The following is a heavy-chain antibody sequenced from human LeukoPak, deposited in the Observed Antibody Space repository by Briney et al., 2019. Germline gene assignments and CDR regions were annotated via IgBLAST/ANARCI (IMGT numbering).Heavy chain of an antibody. CDR2: INWNGGST. V-gene: IGHV3-20*01. Sequence: GGSLRLSCAASGFTFDDYGMSWVRQAPGKGLEWVSGINWNGGSTGYADSVKGRFTISRDNAKNSLYLQMNSPRAEDTALYHCARAEDCSSTSCYSASNYYYGVDVWGQGTTVTVSS. CDR1: GFTFDDYG. CDR3: ARAEDCSSTSCYSASNYYYGVDV. D-gene: IGHD2-2*01. J-gene: IGHJ6*02.